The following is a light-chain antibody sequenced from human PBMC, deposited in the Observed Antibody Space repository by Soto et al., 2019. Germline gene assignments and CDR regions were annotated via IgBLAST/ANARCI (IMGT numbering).Light chain of an antibody. CDR2: DAS. CDR3: QQYGSSPYT. J-gene: IGKJ2*01. Sequence: ESVLTQSPGTLSLSPGERATLSCRASQSVSSSYLAWYQQKPGQAPRLLIYDASTRATGIPDRFSGSGSGTDFTLTISRLEPEDFAVYYCQQYGSSPYTFGQGTKLELK. CDR1: QSVSSSY. V-gene: IGKV3-20*01.